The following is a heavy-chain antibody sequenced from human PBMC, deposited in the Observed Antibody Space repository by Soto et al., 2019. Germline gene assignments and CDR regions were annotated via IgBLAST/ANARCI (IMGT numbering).Heavy chain of an antibody. J-gene: IGHJ4*02. D-gene: IGHD3-10*01. Sequence: PSETLSLTCTISGGSSSSHSKSWVRQPPGKGLEWIGEIHHDGSTNYNPSLKSRVTISGDTSKNHFSLELSSVTAADTAVYYCATYDVGTIIQGYWGQGTRVTVSS. CDR1: GGSSSSHS. V-gene: IGHV4-34*01. CDR3: ATYDVGTIIQGY. CDR2: IHHDGST.